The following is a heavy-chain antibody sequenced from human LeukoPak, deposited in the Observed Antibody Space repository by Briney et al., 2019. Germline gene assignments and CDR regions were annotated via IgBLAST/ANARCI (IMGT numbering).Heavy chain of an antibody. CDR1: GFTFSDYW. V-gene: IGHV3-7*01. CDR3: ARGPGGWYVDY. Sequence: GGSLRLSCAASGFTFSDYWMTWVRQAPGKGLEWVANIKQDGSEKYYVDSVEGRFTISRDNPKNSLYLQMDSLRAEDTAVYYCARGPGGWYVDYWGQGTLVTVSS. J-gene: IGHJ4*02. CDR2: IKQDGSEK. D-gene: IGHD6-19*01.